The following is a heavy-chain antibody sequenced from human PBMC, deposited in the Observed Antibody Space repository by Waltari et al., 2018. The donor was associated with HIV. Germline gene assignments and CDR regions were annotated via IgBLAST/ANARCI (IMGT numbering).Heavy chain of an antibody. D-gene: IGHD6-25*01. J-gene: IGHJ4*02. Sequence: QVQLQESGPGLVKPSETLSLTCTVSGGSISTYYCNWIRQPAGKELEWIGRIYSSGSTNYNPSLKSRLSMSVDMSKNQFSLSLSSVTAADTAVYYCARFKAATGNDYWGQGTLVTVSS. CDR2: IYSSGST. CDR3: ARFKAATGNDY. CDR1: GGSISTYY. V-gene: IGHV4-4*07.